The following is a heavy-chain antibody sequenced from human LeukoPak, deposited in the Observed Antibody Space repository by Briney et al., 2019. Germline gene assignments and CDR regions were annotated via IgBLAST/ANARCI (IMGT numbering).Heavy chain of an antibody. CDR3: ASTASYCGINCYSYFDY. Sequence: GGSLRLSCAASGFTFSSYALRWVRQAPGMGLEWVSSIRVDGKNTYSADSVKGCFTLPRDNPKNTLYLQMDSLRAEDTAVYYCASTASYCGINCYSYFDYWGQGTLVTVSS. CDR2: IRVDGKNT. V-gene: IGHV3-23*01. D-gene: IGHD2-21*02. CDR1: GFTFSSYA. J-gene: IGHJ4*02.